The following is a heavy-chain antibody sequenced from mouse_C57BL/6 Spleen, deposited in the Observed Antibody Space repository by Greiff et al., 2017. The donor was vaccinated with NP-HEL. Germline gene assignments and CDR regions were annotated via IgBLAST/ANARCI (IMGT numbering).Heavy chain of an antibody. CDR2: ISSGSSTI. CDR3: ARDYYGSSWYFDV. V-gene: IGHV5-17*01. J-gene: IGHJ1*03. CDR1: GFTFSDYG. D-gene: IGHD1-1*01. Sequence: EVKLVESGGGLVKPGGSLKLSCAASGFTFSDYGMHWVRQAPEKGLAWVAYISSGSSTIYYADTVKGRFTISRDNAKNTLFLQMTSLRSEDTAMYYCARDYYGSSWYFDVWGTGTTVTVSS.